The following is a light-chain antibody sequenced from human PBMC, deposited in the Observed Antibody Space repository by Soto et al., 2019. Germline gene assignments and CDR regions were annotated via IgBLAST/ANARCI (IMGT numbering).Light chain of an antibody. CDR2: SNN. Sequence: QSVLTQSPSASGTPGQRVTISCSGSSSNIGSDAVSWYQQLPGTAPKLLIYSNNQRPSGVPDRVSGSKSGTSASLAISGLKCEDEAVYSCASWDDSLNGRVIFGGGTKLTVL. CDR3: ASWDDSLNGRVI. V-gene: IGLV1-44*01. J-gene: IGLJ2*01. CDR1: SSNIGSDA.